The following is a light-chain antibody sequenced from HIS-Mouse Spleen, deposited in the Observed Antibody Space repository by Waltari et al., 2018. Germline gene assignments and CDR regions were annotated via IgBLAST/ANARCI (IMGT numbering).Light chain of an antibody. Sequence: VLTQSPGTLPVTLGQPASISCRSSQSLVHSDGNTYLNWFQQRPGQSQRRLIYKVSNRDSGVPDRFSGSGSGTDFTMKISRVEAEDVGVYYCMQGTHWPITFGQGTKLEIK. CDR1: QSLVHSDGNTY. V-gene: IGKV2-30*02. J-gene: IGKJ2*01. CDR2: KVS. CDR3: MQGTHWPIT.